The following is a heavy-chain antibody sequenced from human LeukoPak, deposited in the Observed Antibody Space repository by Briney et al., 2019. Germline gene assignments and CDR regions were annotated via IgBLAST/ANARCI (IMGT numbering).Heavy chain of an antibody. CDR1: GYTFTGYY. J-gene: IGHJ4*02. CDR3: ARDRDNWNYFDY. V-gene: IGHV1-2*02. CDR2: INPNSGGT. Sequence: ASVKVSCKSSGYTFTGYYMHWVRQAPGQGLEWMGWINPNSGGTNYAQKFQGRVTMTRDTSISTAYMELSRLRSDDTAVYYCARDRDNWNYFDYWGQGTLVTVSS. D-gene: IGHD1-20*01.